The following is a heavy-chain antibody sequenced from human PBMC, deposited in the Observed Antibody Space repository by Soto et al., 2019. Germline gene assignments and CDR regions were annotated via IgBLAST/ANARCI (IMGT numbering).Heavy chain of an antibody. CDR2: ISWNSGSV. V-gene: IGHV3-9*01. CDR3: AKDMSSSWYYYFDY. D-gene: IGHD6-13*01. J-gene: IGHJ4*02. Sequence: GGSLRLSCAASGFTFDDYAMHWVRQAPGKGLEWVSSISWNSGSVGYADSVKGRFTISRDNAKNSLYLQMNSLRAEDTALYYCAKDMSSSWYYYFDYWGQGTLVTVSS. CDR1: GFTFDDYA.